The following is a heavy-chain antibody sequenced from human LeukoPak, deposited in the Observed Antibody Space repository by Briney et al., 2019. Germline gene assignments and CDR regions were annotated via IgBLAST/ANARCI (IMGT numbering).Heavy chain of an antibody. CDR1: GFTFSNYA. CDR2: IYSGGST. V-gene: IGHV3-NL1*01. D-gene: IGHD6-13*01. J-gene: IGHJ4*02. Sequence: PGRSLRLSCAASGFTFSNYAMHWVRQAPGKGLEWVSVIYSGGSTYYADSVKGRFTISRDNSKNTLYLQMNSLRAEDTAVYYCAGGSGIAAAGTFDYWGRGTLVTVSS. CDR3: AGGSGIAAAGTFDY.